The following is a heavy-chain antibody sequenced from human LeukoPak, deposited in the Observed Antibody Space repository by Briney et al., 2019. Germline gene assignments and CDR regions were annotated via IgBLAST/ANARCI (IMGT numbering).Heavy chain of an antibody. CDR1: GGSISGYY. V-gene: IGHV4-59*01. Sequence: SETLSLTCTVSGGSISGYYWNWIRQPPGQGLEWIGYTSDSRGHTDYKPSLKSRVAISVDTSKNQFSLKLTSATAADTAVYYCARWHSHGRYFDYWGQGALVTVSS. CDR3: ARWHSHGRYFDY. J-gene: IGHJ4*02. CDR2: TSDSRGHT. D-gene: IGHD2-21*01.